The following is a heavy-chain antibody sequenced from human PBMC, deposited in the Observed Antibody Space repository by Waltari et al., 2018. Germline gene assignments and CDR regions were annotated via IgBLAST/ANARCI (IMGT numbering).Heavy chain of an antibody. CDR3: AKTKGSSSFDY. V-gene: IGHV3-23*04. CDR2: IGASGIST. CDR1: GVTFSSYA. D-gene: IGHD2-15*01. J-gene: IGHJ4*02. Sequence: EVQLVESGGALVQPGGSLRLSCAASGVTFSSYAMNWVRQAPGKGLEWVSAIGASGISTSYADSVKGRFTISRDNSENTLYLQMNSLRAEDTAVYYCAKTKGSSSFDYWGQGTLVTVSS.